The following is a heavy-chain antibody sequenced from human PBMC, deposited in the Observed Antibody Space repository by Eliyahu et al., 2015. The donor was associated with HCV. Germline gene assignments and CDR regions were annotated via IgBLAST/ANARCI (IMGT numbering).Heavy chain of an antibody. Sequence: QVQLVESGGGVVQPGRSLRLSCAASGFTFSSYGMXWVRQAPGKGLEWVAVIWYDGSNKYYADSVKGRFTISRDNSKNTLYLQMNSLRAEDTAVYYCARDGPPSSVVITYTFDYWGQGTLVTVSS. CDR1: GFTFSSYG. CDR2: IWYDGSNK. D-gene: IGHD3-22*01. J-gene: IGHJ4*02. V-gene: IGHV3-33*01. CDR3: ARDGPPSSVVITYTFDY.